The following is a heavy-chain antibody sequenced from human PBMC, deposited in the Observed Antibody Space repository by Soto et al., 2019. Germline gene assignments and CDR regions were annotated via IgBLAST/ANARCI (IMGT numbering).Heavy chain of an antibody. CDR1: GLTFSNYW. CDR3: ARESSGYSSYIDY. J-gene: IGHJ4*02. CDR2: ISRDGSST. Sequence: EVQLVESGGGLVQPGGSLRLSCAGSGLTFSNYWIHWVRQAPGQGLAWVSRISRDGSSTTYADSVKGRFTISRDFAKNTVYLQMNSLRAEDTAVYYCARESSGYSSYIDYWGQGTLVTVSS. D-gene: IGHD5-12*01. V-gene: IGHV3-74*01.